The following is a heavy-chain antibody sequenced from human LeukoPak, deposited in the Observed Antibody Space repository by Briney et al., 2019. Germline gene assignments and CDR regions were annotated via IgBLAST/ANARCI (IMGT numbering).Heavy chain of an antibody. CDR3: ARETNVDY. CDR2: IWYDGSNK. CDR1: GFTFSSYG. D-gene: IGHD1-14*01. V-gene: IGHV3-33*01. Sequence: PGGSLRLSCVVSGFTFSSYGMHWARQAPGKGLEWVALIWYDGSNKYYADSVKGRFTISRDNSKNTLYLQMNSLRAEDTAVYYCARETNVDYWGQGTLVTVSS. J-gene: IGHJ4*02.